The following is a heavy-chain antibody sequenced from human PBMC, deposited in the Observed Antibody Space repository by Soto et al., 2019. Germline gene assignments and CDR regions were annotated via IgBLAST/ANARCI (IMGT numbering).Heavy chain of an antibody. J-gene: IGHJ6*02. CDR3: AGEDYYYYGMDV. CDR2: IYHSGST. CDR1: GGSISSGGYS. Sequence: QLQLQESGSGLVKPSQTLSLTCAVSGGSISSGGYSWSWIRQPPGKGLEWIGYIYHSGSTYYNPSLKSRVTRSVDRSKNQFSLKLSSVTAADTAVYYCAGEDYYYYGMDVWGQGTTVTVSS. V-gene: IGHV4-30-2*01.